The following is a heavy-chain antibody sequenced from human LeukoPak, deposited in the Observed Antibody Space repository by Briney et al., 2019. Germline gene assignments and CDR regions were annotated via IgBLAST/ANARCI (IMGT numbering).Heavy chain of an antibody. D-gene: IGHD3-10*01. CDR1: GGSISSYY. CDR2: IYYSGST. CDR3: ASFHYYGSGSYLFYFDY. Sequence: PSETLSLTCTVSGGSISSYYWSWIRQPPGKGLEWIGYIYYSGSTYYNPSLKSRVTISVDTSKNQFSLKLSSVTAADTAVYYCASFHYYGSGSYLFYFDYWGQGTLVTISS. J-gene: IGHJ4*02. V-gene: IGHV4-59*04.